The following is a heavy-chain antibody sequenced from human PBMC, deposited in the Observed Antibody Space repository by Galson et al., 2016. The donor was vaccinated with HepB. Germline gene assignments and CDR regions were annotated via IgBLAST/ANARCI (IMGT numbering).Heavy chain of an antibody. Sequence: SLRLSCAASGFTFSSYAMTWVRQAPGKGLEWVSSIMGSGGRTYYADSVQGRSTISRHNSKNTPYLQMNSLRAEDTAVYYCAKPPFGWTTYYYYMGVWGKGTTVTVSS. D-gene: IGHD3-10*01. CDR2: IMGSGGRT. CDR3: AKPPFGWTTYYYYMGV. V-gene: IGHV3-23*01. J-gene: IGHJ6*03. CDR1: GFTFSSYA.